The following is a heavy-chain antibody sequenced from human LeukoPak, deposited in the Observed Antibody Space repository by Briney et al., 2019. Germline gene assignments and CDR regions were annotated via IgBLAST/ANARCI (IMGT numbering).Heavy chain of an antibody. Sequence: PGGSLRLSCTASGFTFGDYAMSWVRQAPGKGLEWVGFIRSKAYGGTTEYAASVKGRFTISRDDSKSIAYLQMNSLKTEDTAAYYCTRDPPQDYYYDSSGYYTDYWGQGTLVTVSS. CDR3: TRDPPQDYYYDSSGYYTDY. V-gene: IGHV3-49*04. CDR1: GFTFGDYA. CDR2: IRSKAYGGTT. D-gene: IGHD3-22*01. J-gene: IGHJ4*02.